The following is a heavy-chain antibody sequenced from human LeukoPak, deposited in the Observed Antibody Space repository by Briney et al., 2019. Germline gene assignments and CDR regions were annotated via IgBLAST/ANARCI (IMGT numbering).Heavy chain of an antibody. CDR3: ARALLAAAGIRYFDY. J-gene: IGHJ4*02. Sequence: GGSLRLSCAASGFTFSSYSMNWVRQAPGKGLEWVLSISSSSSYIYYADSVKGRFTISRDNAKNSLYLQMNSLRAEDTAVYYCARALLAAAGIRYFDYWGQGTLVTVSS. CDR1: GFTFSSYS. D-gene: IGHD6-13*01. V-gene: IGHV3-21*01. CDR2: ISSSSSYI.